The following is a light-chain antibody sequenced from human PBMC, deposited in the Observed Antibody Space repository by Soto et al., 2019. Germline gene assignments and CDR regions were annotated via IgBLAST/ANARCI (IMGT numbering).Light chain of an antibody. V-gene: IGKV1-5*03. CDR2: KAS. Sequence: DIQMTQSPSTLSASVGDRVIITCRASQSISNWLAWYQQKPGKAPNLLIYKASSLKSGVPSRFSGSGSGRDFTLTISSLQPEDFATYYCLLDYAYFWAFGQGTKVDIK. CDR1: QSISNW. J-gene: IGKJ1*01. CDR3: LLDYAYFWA.